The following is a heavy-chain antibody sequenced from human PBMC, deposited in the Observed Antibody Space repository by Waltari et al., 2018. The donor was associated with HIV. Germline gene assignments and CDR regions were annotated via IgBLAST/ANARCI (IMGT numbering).Heavy chain of an antibody. CDR3: ARDRSSSWYGKDYYYFGMDV. D-gene: IGHD6-13*01. CDR1: GFTFSRSG. Sequence: QVQVVQSGGGVVQPGRSLRLSCAGAGFTFSRSGMHWVRQAPGKGLEWVALIWYDGSNKYYADSVKGRFAISRDNSKNTVYLQMNSLRAEDTAVYYCARDRSSSWYGKDYYYFGMDVWGQGTTVTVSS. CDR2: IWYDGSNK. V-gene: IGHV3-33*01. J-gene: IGHJ6*02.